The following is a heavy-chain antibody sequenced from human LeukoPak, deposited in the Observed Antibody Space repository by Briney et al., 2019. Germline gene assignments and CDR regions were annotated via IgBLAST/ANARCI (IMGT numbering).Heavy chain of an antibody. V-gene: IGHV1-2*02. Sequence: GASVKVSCKTSGYTFTGYYMHWVRQAPGQGLEWMGWINPNSGGTNYAQKFQGRVTMTRDTSISTAYMELSRLRSDDTAVYYCARGGDYYGPYCVDYWGQGTLVTVSS. CDR1: GYTFTGYY. D-gene: IGHD3-10*01. CDR2: INPNSGGT. CDR3: ARGGDYYGPYCVDY. J-gene: IGHJ4*02.